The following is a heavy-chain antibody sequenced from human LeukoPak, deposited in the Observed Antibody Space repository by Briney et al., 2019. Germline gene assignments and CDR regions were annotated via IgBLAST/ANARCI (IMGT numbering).Heavy chain of an antibody. D-gene: IGHD3-22*01. CDR3: AKRGVVIRVILVGFHKEAYYFDS. V-gene: IGHV3-23*01. CDR2: ISDSGGST. CDR1: GITLSNYG. J-gene: IGHJ4*02. Sequence: QPGGSLRLSCAASGITLSNYGMSWVRPAPGEGLEWVAGISDSGGSTNYADSVKGRFTISRDNPKNTLYLQMNSLRAEDTAVYFCAKRGVVIRVILVGFHKEAYYFDSWGQGALVTVSS.